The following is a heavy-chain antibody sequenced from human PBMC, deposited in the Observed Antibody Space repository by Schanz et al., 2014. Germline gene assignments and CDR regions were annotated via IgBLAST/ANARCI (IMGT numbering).Heavy chain of an antibody. J-gene: IGHJ4*02. CDR2: ISAYNGNT. CDR3: ARGIGGYGANNYFDY. Sequence: QVHLVQSGAEVKRPGASVKVSCKASEYSFTSYSMHWVRQAPGQRLEWMGWISAYNGNTKYPQKVQGRVTMTADTSTNTAYMELRSLRSDDTAVYSCARGIGGYGANNYFDYWGQGTLVTVSS. CDR1: EYSFTSYS. V-gene: IGHV1-3*01. D-gene: IGHD5-12*01.